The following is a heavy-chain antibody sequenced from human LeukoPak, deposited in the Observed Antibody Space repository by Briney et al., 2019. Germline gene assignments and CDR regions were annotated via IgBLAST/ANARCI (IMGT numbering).Heavy chain of an antibody. CDR2: ISGYNGNI. V-gene: IGHV1-18*01. J-gene: IGHJ4*02. D-gene: IGHD6-19*01. Sequence: ASVKLSCKASGYTFTSYGINWVRQAPGHGLEWMGCISGYNGNIDYAQTLQGRVTVTTDTSTSTAYMELRSLRSDDTAVYYCARAITVAGTRSFAYWGQGTLVTVSP. CDR3: ARAITVAGTRSFAY. CDR1: GYTFTSYG.